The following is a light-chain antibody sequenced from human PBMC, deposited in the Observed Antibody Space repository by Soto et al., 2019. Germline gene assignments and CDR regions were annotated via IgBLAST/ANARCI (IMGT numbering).Light chain of an antibody. CDR3: MQGTHWPRT. J-gene: IGKJ1*01. CDR1: ESLVHSDGNTY. CDR2: RVS. Sequence: DVVMTQSPLSLPVTLGQPASISCRSSESLVHSDGNTYLNWFQQRPGQSPRRLIYRVSNRDSGAPDRFSGSGSGTGFTLKISRVEAEDVGVYYCMQGTHWPRTFGQGTKVEIK. V-gene: IGKV2-30*02.